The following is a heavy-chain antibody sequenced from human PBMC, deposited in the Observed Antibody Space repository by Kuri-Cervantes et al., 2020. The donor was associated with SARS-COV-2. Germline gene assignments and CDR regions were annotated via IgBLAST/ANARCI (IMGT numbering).Heavy chain of an antibody. Sequence: GESLKTPCSASGFTFSSYSMNWVRQAPGKGLVWVSRINSDGSSTRYADSVKGRFTISRDNAKNTLYLQMNSLRAEDTAVYYCARDRGSGYGMDVWGQGPRSPSP. V-gene: IGHV3-74*01. D-gene: IGHD6-19*01. CDR1: GFTFSSYS. CDR2: INSDGSST. J-gene: IGHJ6*02. CDR3: ARDRGSGYGMDV.